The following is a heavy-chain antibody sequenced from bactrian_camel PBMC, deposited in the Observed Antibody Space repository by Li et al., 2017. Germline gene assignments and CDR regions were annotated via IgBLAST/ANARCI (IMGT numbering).Heavy chain of an antibody. CDR2: IGGYGRT. V-gene: IGHV3S53*01. CDR3: AADGVNLQLARGYNY. Sequence: HVQLVESGGGSVQAGGSLRLSCAASGSDSSGPCMGWFRQSRGMEREGVAAIGGYGRTNYADSVKGRFTISQDNAKNTLYLQMNSLKPEDTAMYYCAADGVNLQLARGYNYWGQGTQVTVS. CDR1: GSDSSGPC. J-gene: IGHJ4*01. D-gene: IGHD6*01.